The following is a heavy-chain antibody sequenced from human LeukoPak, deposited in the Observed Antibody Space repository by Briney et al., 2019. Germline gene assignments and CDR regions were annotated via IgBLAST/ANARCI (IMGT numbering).Heavy chain of an antibody. CDR2: LSYDENNE. V-gene: IGHV3-30*03. J-gene: IGHJ4*02. CDR3: ATHTMVRGVIDY. D-gene: IGHD3-10*01. CDR1: GFTFSNYG. Sequence: GGSLRLSCAASGFTFSNYGMHWVRQAPGKGLDWVAVLSYDENNEFYADSVKGRFSISRDNSRNTLYLQMNSLRAEDTAVYYCATHTMVRGVIDYWGQGTLVTVSS.